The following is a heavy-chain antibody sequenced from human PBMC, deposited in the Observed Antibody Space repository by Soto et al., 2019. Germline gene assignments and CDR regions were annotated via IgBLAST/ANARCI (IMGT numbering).Heavy chain of an antibody. J-gene: IGHJ4*01. CDR1: GGTFSDTRVA. V-gene: IGHV6-1*01. Sequence: PSQTLSLTCVISGGTFSDTRVAWNWIRQSPSRGLEWLGRTYYNSKWYNDYAVSVKGRITISPDTSKIQFSLQLSSVTPDDTAVYYCARGKNYAFDYWGHGTLVTVSS. CDR3: ARGKNYAFDY. CDR2: TYYNSKWYN. D-gene: IGHD3-16*01.